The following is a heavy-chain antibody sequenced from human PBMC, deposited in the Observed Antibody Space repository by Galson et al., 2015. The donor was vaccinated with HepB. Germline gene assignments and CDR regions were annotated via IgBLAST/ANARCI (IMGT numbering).Heavy chain of an antibody. CDR3: ARDRSARHSGYDWGEYYYYGMYA. V-gene: IGHV3-48*04. CDR1: GFTFSAYT. CDR2: ISTNGATI. Sequence: SLRLSCAASGFTFSAYTMNWVRRAPGKGLESIAYISTNGATIYYADSVKGRFTVSRDNAKNTLYLQMNSLRAEDTAVYYCARDRSARHSGYDWGEYYYYGMYAGGQGATVTVSS. D-gene: IGHD5-12*01. J-gene: IGHJ6*02.